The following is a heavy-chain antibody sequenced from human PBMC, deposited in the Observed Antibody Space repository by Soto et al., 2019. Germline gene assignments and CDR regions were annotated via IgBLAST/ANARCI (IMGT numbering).Heavy chain of an antibody. Sequence: EVQLVESGGGLVQPGGSLRLSCAASGFTFSVLSMSWVRQTPGKGLEWVASINQDGSEEDYVGSVRGRFTISRDNAKTSLYLQLNSLRAEDTALYFCVTGRGSSAFWGQGTLVTVSS. CDR1: GFTFSVLS. J-gene: IGHJ4*02. D-gene: IGHD3-10*01. V-gene: IGHV3-7*01. CDR3: VTGRGSSAF. CDR2: INQDGSEE.